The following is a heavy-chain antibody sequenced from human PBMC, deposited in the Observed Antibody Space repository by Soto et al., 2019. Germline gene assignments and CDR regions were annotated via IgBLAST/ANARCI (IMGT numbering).Heavy chain of an antibody. V-gene: IGHV3-7*01. CDR1: GITFRNYW. CDR2: IKQDGSEK. CDR3: ARAGYSSGWRFDY. Sequence: PGGALRLSCAASGITFRNYWMNWVRQAPGKGLEWVANIKQDGSEKNYVDSVKGRFTISRDNAKNSLYLQMNSLTAEDTAVYYCARAGYSSGWRFDYWGQGTLVTVSS. D-gene: IGHD6-19*01. J-gene: IGHJ4*02.